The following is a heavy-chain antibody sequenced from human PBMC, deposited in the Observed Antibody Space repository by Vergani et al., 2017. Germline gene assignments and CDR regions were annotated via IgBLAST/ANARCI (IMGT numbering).Heavy chain of an antibody. CDR2: IIPIFGTA. CDR1: GGTFSSYA. V-gene: IGHV1-69*06. D-gene: IGHD5-24*01. CDR3: ARMAYDAFDI. Sequence: QVQLVQSGAEVKKPGSSVKVSCKASGGTFSSYAISWVRQAPGQGLEWMGGIIPIFGTANYAQKLQGRVTMTTDTSTSTAYMELRSLRSDDTAVYYCARMAYDAFDIWGQGTMVTVSS. J-gene: IGHJ3*02.